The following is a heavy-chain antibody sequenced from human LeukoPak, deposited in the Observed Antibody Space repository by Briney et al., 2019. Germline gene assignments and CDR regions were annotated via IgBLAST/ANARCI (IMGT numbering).Heavy chain of an antibody. CDR3: ARTHELRYCSSTSCYPGE. V-gene: IGHV4-59*01. CDR1: GVFITSYY. D-gene: IGHD2-2*01. CDR2: IYYSGST. Sequence: KPSETLSLTCTVSGVFITSYYWSWIRQPPGKGLEWIGCIYYSGSTNYNPSLKSRVTISVDTSKNQFSLKLSSVTAADTAVYYCARTHELRYCSSTSCYPGEWGQGTLVTVSS. J-gene: IGHJ4*02.